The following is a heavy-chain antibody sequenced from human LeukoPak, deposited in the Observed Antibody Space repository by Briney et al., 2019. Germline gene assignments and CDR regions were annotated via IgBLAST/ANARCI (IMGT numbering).Heavy chain of an antibody. CDR3: ARSLGDDSCVAFRGYYYMDV. D-gene: IGHD3-10*01. V-gene: IGHV4-59*11. CDR2: VFDSGNT. CDR1: GGSMSGHY. Sequence: PSETLSLTCSVSGGSMSGHYWIWIRQPLGKGLEWIGYVFDSGNTNYNPSLKSRVTISFDTTRNQFFLKLNSVTAADSAVYFCARSLGDDSCVAFRGYYYMDVWGRGTTVTVSS. J-gene: IGHJ6*03.